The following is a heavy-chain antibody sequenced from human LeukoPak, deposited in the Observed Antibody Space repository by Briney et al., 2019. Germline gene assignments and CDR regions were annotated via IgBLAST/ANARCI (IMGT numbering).Heavy chain of an antibody. CDR2: ISNSSTYI. D-gene: IGHD1-26*01. V-gene: IGHV3-21*01. Sequence: PGGSLRLSCAASGFTFSSYAMSWVRQAPGKGLEWVASISNSSTYIYYADSVKGRFTISRDNAKNSLYLHMNSLRAEDTAVYYCARASGAYWGQGTLVTVSS. CDR1: GFTFSSYA. J-gene: IGHJ4*02. CDR3: ARASGAY.